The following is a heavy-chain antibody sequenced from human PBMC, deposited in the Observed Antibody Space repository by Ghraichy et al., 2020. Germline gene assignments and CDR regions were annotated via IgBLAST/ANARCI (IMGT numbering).Heavy chain of an antibody. V-gene: IGHV3-48*03. Sequence: GGSLRLSCAASGFTFSSYEMNWVRQAPGKGLEWVSYISSSGSTIYYADSVKGRFTISRDNAKNSLYLQMNSLRAEDTAVYYCARAVLSNGDYVGAFDIWGQGTMVTVSS. CDR3: ARAVLSNGDYVGAFDI. J-gene: IGHJ3*02. CDR2: ISSSGSTI. D-gene: IGHD4-17*01. CDR1: GFTFSSYE.